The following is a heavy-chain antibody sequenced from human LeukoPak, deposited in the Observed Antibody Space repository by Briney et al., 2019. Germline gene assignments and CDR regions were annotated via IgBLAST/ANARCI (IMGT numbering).Heavy chain of an antibody. CDR1: GYTFTSYG. J-gene: IGHJ3*02. V-gene: IGHV1-18*01. D-gene: IGHD3-3*01. CDR3: ARDQGYDFWSGYNDAFDI. CDR2: ISAYNDNT. Sequence: ASVKVSCKASGYTFTSYGISWVRQAPGQGLEWMGWISAYNDNTNYAQKLQGRVTMTTDTSTSTAYMELRSLRSDDTAVYYCARDQGYDFWSGYNDAFDIWGQGTMVTVSS.